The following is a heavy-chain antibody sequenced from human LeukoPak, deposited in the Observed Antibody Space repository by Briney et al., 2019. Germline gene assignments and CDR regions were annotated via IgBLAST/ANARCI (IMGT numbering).Heavy chain of an antibody. J-gene: IGHJ4*02. CDR2: TYYSGST. CDR3: ARLTPVISSIHFDY. CDR1: KSPIRSSRYY. Sequence: SWTLSLNCTVSKSPIRSSRYYWGWIRTPPGKGLDWIGSTYYSGSTYYNPSLKSRVTISVDTSKNQFSLKLSSVPAADTAVYYCARLTPVISSIHFDYWGQGTLVTVSS. D-gene: IGHD2-21*01. V-gene: IGHV4-39*01.